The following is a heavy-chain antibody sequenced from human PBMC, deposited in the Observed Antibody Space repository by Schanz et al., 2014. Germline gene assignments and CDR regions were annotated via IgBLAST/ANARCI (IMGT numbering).Heavy chain of an antibody. CDR2: IDPNSGGT. CDR1: GNTLSAYY. D-gene: IGHD3-3*01. Sequence: QVQLVQSGADVKKPGASVKVSCKASGNTLSAYYIHWIRQAPGQGLEWMGWIDPNSGGTNYAQKFQGRVTMTSDTSITTVYMEVNSLTSDDTAVFYCARTASHDVWRGYIPQYAFDLWGQGTVVIVSS. CDR3: ARTASHDVWRGYIPQYAFDL. J-gene: IGHJ3*01. V-gene: IGHV1-2*02.